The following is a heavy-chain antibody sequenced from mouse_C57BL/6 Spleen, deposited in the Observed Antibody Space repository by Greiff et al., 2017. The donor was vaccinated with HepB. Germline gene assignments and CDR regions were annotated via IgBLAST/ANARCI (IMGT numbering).Heavy chain of an antibody. D-gene: IGHD2-4*01. J-gene: IGHJ4*01. CDR3: ARLVYDYDVGYAMDY. CDR2: IYPGSGST. Sequence: QVQLQQPGAELVKPGASVKMSCKASGYTFTSYWITWVKQRPGQGLEWIGDIYPGSGSTNYNEKFKSKATLTVDTSSSTAYMQLSSLTSEDSAVYDCARLVYDYDVGYAMDYWGQGTSVTVSS. CDR1: GYTFTSYW. V-gene: IGHV1-55*01.